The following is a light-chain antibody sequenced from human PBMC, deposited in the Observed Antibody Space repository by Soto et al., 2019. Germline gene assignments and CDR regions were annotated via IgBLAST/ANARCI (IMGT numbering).Light chain of an antibody. CDR3: QSYDTSLSGFVV. J-gene: IGLJ2*01. V-gene: IGLV1-40*01. CDR2: GNS. Sequence: QSVLTQPPSVSGAPGQRVTISCTGSNSNIGAGYDVHWYQQLPGTAPKLLIYGNSNRPSGVPDRFSGSKSGTSASLAITGLQAEDEADEYCQSYDTSLSGFVVFGGGTKLTVL. CDR1: NSNIGAGYD.